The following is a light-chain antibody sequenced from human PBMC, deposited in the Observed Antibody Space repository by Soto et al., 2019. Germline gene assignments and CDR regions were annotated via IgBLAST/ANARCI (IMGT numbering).Light chain of an antibody. CDR2: KAS. V-gene: IGKV1-5*03. J-gene: IGKJ1*01. Sequence: DIQMTQSPSTLSASVGDRVTITCRARQYISSWLAWYQQKPGKAPKLLIYKASSLESGVPSRFSGSGSGTEFTLTISSLQPDDFATYYCQQYNSQRPFGQGTKVEIK. CDR1: QYISSW. CDR3: QQYNSQRP.